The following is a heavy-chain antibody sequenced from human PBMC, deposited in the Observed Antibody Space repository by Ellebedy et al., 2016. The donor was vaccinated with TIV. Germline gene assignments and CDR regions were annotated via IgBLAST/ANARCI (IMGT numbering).Heavy chain of an antibody. D-gene: IGHD2-21*01. CDR3: ARDPGGGGDFGDNWFDP. CDR1: GITVSDYF. Sequence: GGSLRLSCEASGITVSDYFMNWVRQAPGKGLEWVSVLYKDGKSNYTDSVNGRFTVSRDNSKNTLYLQMNSLTAEDTAVYYCARDPGGGGDFGDNWFDPWGQGTLVTVSS. J-gene: IGHJ5*02. V-gene: IGHV3-66*01. CDR2: LYKDGKS.